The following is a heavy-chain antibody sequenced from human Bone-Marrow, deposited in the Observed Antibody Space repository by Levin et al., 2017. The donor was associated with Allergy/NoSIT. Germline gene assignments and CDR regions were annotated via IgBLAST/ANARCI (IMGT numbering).Heavy chain of an antibody. CDR3: VAEYYDTSGFDF. CDR2: ISYDGSDH. J-gene: IGHJ4*02. CDR1: GFTFSSYG. D-gene: IGHD3-22*01. V-gene: IGHV3-30*03. Sequence: QAGGSLRLSCVASGFTFSSYGMHWVRQAPGKGLEWVAAISYDGSDHSYADAVRGRFSISRDNSKNSHFLQMNSLTVEDTAVYYCVAEYYDTSGFDFWGQGTLVRVSS.